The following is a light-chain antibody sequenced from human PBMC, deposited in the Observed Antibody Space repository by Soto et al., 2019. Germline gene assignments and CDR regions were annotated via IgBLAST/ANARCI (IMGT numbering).Light chain of an antibody. CDR2: AAS. V-gene: IGKV1-39*01. Sequence: DIHMTQSISSLSASVGDRVTITCRASQIISNYLNWYQQKPGKAPKLLIYAASSLQSGVPSRFSGSGSGTDFTLTISSLQPEDFATYYCQQSYSTPLTFGGGTKVDIK. CDR1: QIISNY. CDR3: QQSYSTPLT. J-gene: IGKJ4*01.